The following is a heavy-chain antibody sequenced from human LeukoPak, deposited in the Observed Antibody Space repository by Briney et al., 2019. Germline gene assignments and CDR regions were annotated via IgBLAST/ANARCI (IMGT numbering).Heavy chain of an antibody. CDR2: MSPNSGNT. D-gene: IGHD7-27*01. CDR1: GYTFTSYD. J-gene: IGHJ4*02. V-gene: IGHV1-8*01. CDR3: ARGPPNWGYDY. Sequence: ASAKVSCKASGYTFTSYDFNWVRQATGQRPEWMGWMSPNSGNTGYAQKFQDRVTMTRNTSISTAYMELSSLRSDDTAVYYCARGPPNWGYDYWGPGTLVTVSS.